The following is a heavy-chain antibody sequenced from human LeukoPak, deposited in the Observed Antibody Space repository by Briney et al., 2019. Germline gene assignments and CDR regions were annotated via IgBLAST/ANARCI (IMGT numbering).Heavy chain of an antibody. Sequence: ASVRVSCKASGYTFTGYYMHWVRQALGQGLEWMGWINPKSGDTNSAQNFQGRVTMTRDTSISTVYMDLSRLRSDDTAVYFCAREFDDGSPRFDYWGQGTQVTVSS. J-gene: IGHJ4*02. V-gene: IGHV1-2*02. CDR2: INPKSGDT. CDR1: GYTFTGYY. CDR3: AREFDDGSPRFDY. D-gene: IGHD1-1*01.